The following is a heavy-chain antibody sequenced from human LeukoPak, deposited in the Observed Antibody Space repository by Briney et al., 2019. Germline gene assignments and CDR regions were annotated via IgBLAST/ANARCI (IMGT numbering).Heavy chain of an antibody. J-gene: IGHJ4*02. V-gene: IGHV4-34*01. CDR2: INHSGST. CDR3: AGVGATGPLDY. D-gene: IGHD1-26*01. Sequence: SETLSLTCAVYGGSFGGYYWSWIRQPPGKGLEWIGEINHSGSTNYNPSLKSRVTISVDTSKNQFSLKLSSVTAADTAVYYCAGVGATGPLDYWGQGTLVTVSS. CDR1: GGSFGGYY.